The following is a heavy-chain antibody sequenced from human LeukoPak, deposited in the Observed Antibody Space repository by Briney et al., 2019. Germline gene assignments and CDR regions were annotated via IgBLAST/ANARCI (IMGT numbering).Heavy chain of an antibody. CDR3: AKGYSDYGVRSYYFDY. Sequence: PGGSLRLSCAASGVTFSSYAMSWVRQAPGKGLEWVSGISGSGGRTYYADSVKGRFTISRDNSKNTLYLQMNSLRAEDMAVYYCAKGYSDYGVRSYYFDYWGQGTLVTVSS. V-gene: IGHV3-23*01. CDR2: ISGSGGRT. J-gene: IGHJ4*02. CDR1: GVTFSSYA. D-gene: IGHD5-12*01.